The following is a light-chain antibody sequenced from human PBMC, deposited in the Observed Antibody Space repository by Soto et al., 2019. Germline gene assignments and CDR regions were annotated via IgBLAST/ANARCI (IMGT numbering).Light chain of an antibody. J-gene: IGKJ1*01. Sequence: EIVLTQSPGTLSLSPGEGATLSCRASQSVSSKYLAWYQQKPGQAPRLLIHGASSRATGIPDRFSGSGSGTDFTLTIGRLEPEDFAVYFCHHYGNGLSTFGQGTRVEIK. CDR3: HHYGNGLST. CDR2: GAS. V-gene: IGKV3-20*01. CDR1: QSVSSKY.